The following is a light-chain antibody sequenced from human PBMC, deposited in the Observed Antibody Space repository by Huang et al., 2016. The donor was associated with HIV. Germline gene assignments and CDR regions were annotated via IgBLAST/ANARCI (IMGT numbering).Light chain of an antibody. J-gene: IGKJ1*01. CDR1: QSASTY. Sequence: EIVLTQSPATLSLSPGERATLSCRASQSASTYLAWYQQKPGQPPRLLISDATNRATGTPARFSGSGSGTDFTLTISSLEPEDFAVYYCQQRNNWPPWTFGQGTKVEVK. V-gene: IGKV3-11*01. CDR3: QQRNNWPPWT. CDR2: DAT.